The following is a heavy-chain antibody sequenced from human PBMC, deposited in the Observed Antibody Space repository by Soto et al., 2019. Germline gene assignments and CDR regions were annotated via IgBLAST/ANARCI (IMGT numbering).Heavy chain of an antibody. CDR2: ISSNGGST. D-gene: IGHD2-15*01. J-gene: IGHJ6*02. CDR3: VKPRYCSGGSCYSERGPSYYYYYGMDV. V-gene: IGHV3-64D*06. CDR1: GFTFSSYA. Sequence: HPGGSLRLSCSASGFTFSSYAMHWVRQAPGKGLEYVSAISSNGGSTYYADSVKGRFTISRDNSKNTLYLQMSSLRAEDTAMYYCVKPRYCSGGSCYSERGPSYYYYYGMDVWGQGTTVTVSS.